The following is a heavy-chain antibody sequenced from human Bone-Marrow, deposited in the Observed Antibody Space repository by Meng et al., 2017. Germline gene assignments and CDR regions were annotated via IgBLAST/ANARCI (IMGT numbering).Heavy chain of an antibody. CDR3: RLAYCMGDCVDY. J-gene: IGHJ4*02. Sequence: QAQVQQWGAGLLKPSETRSLTCACDGGSFSADDWSWIRQPPGKGLEWLGQINHSGSTNDNPSLKSRVTISIDTSRNQLSLKLSSVTAADTAVYYCRLAYCMGDCVDYWGQGTLVTVSS. D-gene: IGHD2-21*01. V-gene: IGHV4-34*01. CDR2: INHSGST. CDR1: GGSFSADD.